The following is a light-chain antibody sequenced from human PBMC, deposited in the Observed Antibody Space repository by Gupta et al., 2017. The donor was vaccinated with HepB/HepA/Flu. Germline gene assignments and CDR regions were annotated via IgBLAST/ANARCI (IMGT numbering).Light chain of an antibody. J-gene: IGKJ1*01. CDR2: CAS. CDR1: QSVSSDY. CDR3: KQYGSWA. V-gene: IGKV3-20*01. Sequence: EIVLTPSPGTLSLSPGERATLSCRASQSVSSDYLAWYQQKPGQAPRLLIYCASSRATGIPDRFSGSGSGTDFTLTISRLEPEDFAVYYCKQYGSWAFGQGTKVEIK.